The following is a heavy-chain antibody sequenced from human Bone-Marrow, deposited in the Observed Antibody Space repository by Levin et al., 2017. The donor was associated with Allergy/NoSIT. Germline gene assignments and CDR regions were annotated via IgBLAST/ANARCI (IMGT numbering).Heavy chain of an antibody. CDR1: GFSVTNTRVG. J-gene: IGHJ6*02. D-gene: IGHD5-18*01. V-gene: IGHV2-26*01. CDR3: ARYSTGRPADFYYGMDV. CDR2: TFSNDEK. Sequence: SGPTLVKPTETLTLTCTVSGFSVTNTRVGVSWIRQAPGKALEWLAHTFSNDEKSYSPSLKSRLTISKDTSKSQVVLTMTNMDPADTGTYYCARYSTGRPADFYYGMDVWGQGTAVTV.